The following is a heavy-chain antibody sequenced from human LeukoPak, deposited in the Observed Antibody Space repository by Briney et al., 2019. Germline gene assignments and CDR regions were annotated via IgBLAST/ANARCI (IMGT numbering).Heavy chain of an antibody. V-gene: IGHV3-30*04. Sequence: PGGSLRLSCAASGFTFSSYVMHWVRQAPGKGLEWVAIISYDGSNEYYADSVKGRFTISRDNSKNTLYLQMNSLRAEDTAVYYCANGMATTAIPFDYWGQGTLVTVSS. J-gene: IGHJ4*02. CDR1: GFTFSSYV. D-gene: IGHD5-24*01. CDR3: ANGMATTAIPFDY. CDR2: ISYDGSNE.